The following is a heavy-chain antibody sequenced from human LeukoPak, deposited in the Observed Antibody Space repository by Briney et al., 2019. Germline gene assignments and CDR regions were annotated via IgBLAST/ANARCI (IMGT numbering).Heavy chain of an antibody. Sequence: SETLSLTCTVSGGSVSSGSYYWSWIRQPPGKGLEWIGYIYYSGSTNYNPSLKSRVTISVDTSKNQFSLKLSSVTAADTAVYYCARGYYGGYFDYWGQGTLVTVSS. D-gene: IGHD3-10*01. V-gene: IGHV4-61*01. CDR1: GGSVSSGSYY. CDR3: ARGYYGGYFDY. CDR2: IYYSGST. J-gene: IGHJ4*02.